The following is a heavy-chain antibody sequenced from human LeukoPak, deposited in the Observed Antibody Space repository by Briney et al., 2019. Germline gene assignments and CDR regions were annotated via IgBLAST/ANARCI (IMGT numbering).Heavy chain of an antibody. J-gene: IGHJ4*02. CDR3: AKDGGSSWYADYFDY. CDR2: ISSSSSYI. V-gene: IGHV3-21*04. Sequence: GGSLRLSCAASGFTFSSYSMTWVRQAPGKGLEWVSSISSSSSYIYYADSVKGRFTISRDNAKNTLYLQMNSLRAEDTAVYYCAKDGGSSWYADYFDYWGQGTLVTVSS. D-gene: IGHD6-13*01. CDR1: GFTFSSYS.